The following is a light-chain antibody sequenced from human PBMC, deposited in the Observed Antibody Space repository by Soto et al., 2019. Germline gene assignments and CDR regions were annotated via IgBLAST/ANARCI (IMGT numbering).Light chain of an antibody. Sequence: EIVLTQSPGTLSLSPGERATLSCRASQSVSSSYLAWYQQKPGQAPRLLIYGASSMATGIPDRFSGSGSGTDFTLTISRLEPEDFAVHYYQQYGSSPVLTFGGGTKVEIK. V-gene: IGKV3-20*01. CDR3: QQYGSSPVLT. J-gene: IGKJ4*01. CDR2: GAS. CDR1: QSVSSSY.